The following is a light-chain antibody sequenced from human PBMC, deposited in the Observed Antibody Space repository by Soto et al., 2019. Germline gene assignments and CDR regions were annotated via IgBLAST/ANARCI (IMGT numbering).Light chain of an antibody. Sequence: DVVMTQTPLSSPVTLGQPASISCRSSESLVHSDGRTYLSWLQQRPDQPPRLLLYLISNRFSGVPDRFSGSGAGTDFTLKISRVEAEDVGVYYCVQLTHFPWTFGQGTKVEIK. V-gene: IGKV2-24*01. CDR3: VQLTHFPWT. CDR2: LIS. J-gene: IGKJ1*01. CDR1: ESLVHSDGRTY.